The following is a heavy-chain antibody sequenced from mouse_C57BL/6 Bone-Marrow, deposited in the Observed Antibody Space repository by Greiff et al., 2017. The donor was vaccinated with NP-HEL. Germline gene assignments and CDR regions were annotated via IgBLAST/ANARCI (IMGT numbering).Heavy chain of an antibody. Sequence: EVMLVESGGGLVKPGGSLKLSCAASGFTFSSYAMSWVRQTPEKRLEWVATISDGGSYTYYPDNVKGRFTISRDNAKNNLYLQMSHLKSEDTAMYYCARDRSYDYFDYWGQGTTLTVSS. J-gene: IGHJ2*01. V-gene: IGHV5-4*01. CDR3: ARDRSYDYFDY. CDR1: GFTFSSYA. D-gene: IGHD2-12*01. CDR2: ISDGGSYT.